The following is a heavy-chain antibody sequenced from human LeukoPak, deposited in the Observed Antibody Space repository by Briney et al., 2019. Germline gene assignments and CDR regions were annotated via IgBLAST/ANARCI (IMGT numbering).Heavy chain of an antibody. D-gene: IGHD4-23*01. CDR2: ISSSSSYI. Sequence: GGSLRLSCAASGFTLSSYSMNWVRQAPGKGLEWVSSISSSSSYIYYADSVKGRFTISRDNAKNSLYLQMNSLRAEDTAVYYCARAAPNYGGNSWFDYWGQGTLVTVSS. J-gene: IGHJ4*02. V-gene: IGHV3-21*01. CDR1: GFTLSSYS. CDR3: ARAAPNYGGNSWFDY.